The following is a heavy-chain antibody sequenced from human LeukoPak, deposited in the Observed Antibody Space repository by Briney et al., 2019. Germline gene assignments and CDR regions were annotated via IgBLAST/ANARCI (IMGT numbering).Heavy chain of an antibody. V-gene: IGHV4-39*01. CDR1: GYSISSSSYY. J-gene: IGHJ3*02. D-gene: IGHD1-7*01. Sequence: PSETLSLTCTVSGYSISSSSYYWGWIRQPPGKGLEWIASIYYSGSTYYNPSLKSRVTISVDTSKNQFSLKLSSVTAADTAVYYCARNLGVEAFDIWGQGTMVTVSS. CDR3: ARNLGVEAFDI. CDR2: IYYSGST.